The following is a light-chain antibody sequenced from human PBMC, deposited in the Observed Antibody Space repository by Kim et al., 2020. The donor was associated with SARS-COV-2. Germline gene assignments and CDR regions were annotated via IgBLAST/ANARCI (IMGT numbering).Light chain of an antibody. CDR1: QSISSW. J-gene: IGKJ4*01. CDR2: DAS. CDR3: QQYSSVSLLS. Sequence: DIQMTQSPSTLSASVGDRVTITCRASQSISSWLAWYQQKPGKAPKLLIYDASSLESGVPSRFSGSGSGTEFTLTISSLQPDDFAIYLCQQYSSVSLLSLGGGTKVDIK. V-gene: IGKV1-5*01.